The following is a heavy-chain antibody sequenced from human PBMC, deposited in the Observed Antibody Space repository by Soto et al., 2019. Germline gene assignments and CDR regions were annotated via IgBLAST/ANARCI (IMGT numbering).Heavy chain of an antibody. CDR1: GYTFTSYG. V-gene: IGHV1-18*01. D-gene: IGHD3-22*01. Sequence: ASVKVSCKASGYTFTSYGISWVRQAPGQGLEWMGWISAYNGNTNYEQKLQGRVTMTTDTSTSTAYMELRSQRSDDTAVYYCARDGSGSYYFDSSGYPIGVYYYGMDVWGQGTTVTVSS. CDR2: ISAYNGNT. J-gene: IGHJ6*02. CDR3: ARDGSGSYYFDSSGYPIGVYYYGMDV.